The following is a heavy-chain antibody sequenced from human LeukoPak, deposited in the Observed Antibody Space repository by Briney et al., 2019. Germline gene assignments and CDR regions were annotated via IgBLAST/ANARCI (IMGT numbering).Heavy chain of an antibody. D-gene: IGHD6-25*01. Sequence: SETLSLTCTVSNDSISSGDSYWSWIRQPPGKGLEWIGYIYYSGSTNYNPSLKSRVTISVDTSKNQFSLKLSSVTAADTAVYYCAREASGPSFDPWGQGTLVTVSS. V-gene: IGHV4-61*08. J-gene: IGHJ5*02. CDR3: AREASGPSFDP. CDR1: NDSISSGDSY. CDR2: IYYSGST.